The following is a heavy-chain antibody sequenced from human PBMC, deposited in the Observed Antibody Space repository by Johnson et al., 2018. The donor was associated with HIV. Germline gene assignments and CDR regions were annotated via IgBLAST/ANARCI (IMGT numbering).Heavy chain of an antibody. V-gene: IGHV3-66*03. CDR3: ARDGRDLATRGGFDI. D-gene: IGHD5-24*01. J-gene: IGHJ3*02. CDR1: GITVSSNY. CDR2: IFSVGNT. Sequence: VQLVESGGGLIQPGGSLRLSCAASGITVSSNYMSWVRQAPGKGLEWVSLIFSVGNTYYADSVKGRFTISRDNSNNMVYLQMNSLRPEDTAVYYGARDGRDLATRGGFDIWGPGTVVTVSS.